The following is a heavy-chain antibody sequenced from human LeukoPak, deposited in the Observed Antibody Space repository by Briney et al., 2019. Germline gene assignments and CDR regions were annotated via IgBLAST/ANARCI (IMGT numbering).Heavy chain of an antibody. J-gene: IGHJ1*01. Sequence: SETLSLTCAVYGGSFSGYYWSWIRQPPGKGLEWIGEINHSGSTNYNPSLKSRVTISVDTSKNQFSLKLSSVTAADTAVYYCARLYPAAAVQHWGQGTLVTVSS. CDR3: ARLYPAAAVQH. D-gene: IGHD6-13*01. V-gene: IGHV4-34*01. CDR2: INHSGST. CDR1: GGSFSGYY.